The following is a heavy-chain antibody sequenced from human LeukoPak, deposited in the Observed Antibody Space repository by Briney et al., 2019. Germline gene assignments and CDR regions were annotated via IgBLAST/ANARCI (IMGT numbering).Heavy chain of an antibody. Sequence: ASVKVSCKASDYTFTNYGISWVRQAPGQGLEWMGWISAYNGNTNYAQKLQGRVTMTTDTSTSTAYMELRSLRSDDTAVYYCARDLVLGYCSGGSCPPGYYYGMDVWGQGTTVTVSS. V-gene: IGHV1-18*01. J-gene: IGHJ6*02. D-gene: IGHD2-15*01. CDR1: DYTFTNYG. CDR2: ISAYNGNT. CDR3: ARDLVLGYCSGGSCPPGYYYGMDV.